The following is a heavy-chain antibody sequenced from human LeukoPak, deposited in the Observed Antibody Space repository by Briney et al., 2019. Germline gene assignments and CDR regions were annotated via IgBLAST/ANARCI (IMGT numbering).Heavy chain of an antibody. V-gene: IGHV3-30*02. CDR3: GRDLSGWYGPDY. CDR2: IRYDGNNK. J-gene: IGHJ4*02. CDR1: GFTFSSYG. D-gene: IGHD6-19*01. Sequence: GGSLRLSCAASGFTFSSYGMHWVRQAPGKGLEGVAFIRYDGNNKYYADSVKGRFTISRDNAKNSLYLQMDSLRAEDTALYYCGRDLSGWYGPDYWGQGTLVTVSS.